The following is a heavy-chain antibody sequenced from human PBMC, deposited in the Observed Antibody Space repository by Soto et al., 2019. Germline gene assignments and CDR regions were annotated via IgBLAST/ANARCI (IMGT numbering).Heavy chain of an antibody. V-gene: IGHV5-51*01. CDR3: ARHSFFFSSRRRHTRLTSGLGIPAEPLFD. J-gene: IGHJ2*01. CDR2: IYPVYSDT. D-gene: IGHD3-9*01. Sequence: GESLKISGRGSGYTFTNYWINWVRQLPGAGLEWMGIIYPVYSDTRYSQSFQGHVTISADNSIRTAYLQWSSLKASETAKYYCARHSFFFSSRRRHTRLTSGLGIPAEPLFD. CDR1: GYTFTNYW.